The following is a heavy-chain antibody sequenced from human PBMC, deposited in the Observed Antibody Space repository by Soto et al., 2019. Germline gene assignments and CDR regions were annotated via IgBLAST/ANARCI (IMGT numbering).Heavy chain of an antibody. J-gene: IGHJ1*01. CDR1: GFTFSSYA. CDR3: ARAPRYSSSWYGYVQH. CDR2: ISYDGSNK. D-gene: IGHD6-13*01. Sequence: QVQLVESGGGVVQPGRSLRLSCAASGFTFSSYALHWVRQAPGKGLEWVAVISYDGSNKYYADSVKGRFTISRDNSKNTLYLQMNSLRAADTAVYYCARAPRYSSSWYGYVQHWGQGTLVTVSS. V-gene: IGHV3-30-3*01.